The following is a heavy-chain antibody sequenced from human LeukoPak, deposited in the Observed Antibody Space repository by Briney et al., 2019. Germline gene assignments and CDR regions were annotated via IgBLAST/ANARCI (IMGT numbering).Heavy chain of an antibody. CDR3: ARDRRYSGYDSFDY. CDR1: GGTFSSYA. Sequence: SVKVSCKASGGTFSSYAISWVRQAPGQGLEWMARIIPIFGTANYAQKFQGRVTITTDESTSTAYMELSSLRSEDTAVYYCARDRRYSGYDSFDYWGQGTLVTVSS. CDR2: IIPIFGTA. D-gene: IGHD5-12*01. J-gene: IGHJ4*02. V-gene: IGHV1-69*05.